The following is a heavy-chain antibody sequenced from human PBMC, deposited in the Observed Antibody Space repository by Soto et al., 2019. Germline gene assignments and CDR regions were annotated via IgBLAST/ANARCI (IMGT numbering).Heavy chain of an antibody. CDR1: GFTFSSYS. CDR2: ISSSSSTI. J-gene: IGHJ4*02. CDR3: ARDGLRGIFGVVTGNFDY. Sequence: GGSLRLSCAASGFTFSSYSMNWVRQAPGKGLEWVSYISSSSSTIYYADSVKGRFTISRDNAKNSLYLQMNSLRAEDTAVYYCARDGLRGIFGVVTGNFDYWGQGTLVTVSS. D-gene: IGHD3-3*01. V-gene: IGHV3-48*01.